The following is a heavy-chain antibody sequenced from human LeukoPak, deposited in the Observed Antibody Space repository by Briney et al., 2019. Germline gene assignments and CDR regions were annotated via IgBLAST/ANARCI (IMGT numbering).Heavy chain of an antibody. V-gene: IGHV4-59*01. J-gene: IGHJ4*02. CDR1: GGSISSYY. Sequence: SETLSLTCTVCGGSISSYYWSWIRQPPGKGLEWIGYIYYSGSTDYNPSLKSRVTISVDTSKNQFSLKLSSVTAADTAVYYCARGSWYYDSSGYPYWGQGTLVTVSS. D-gene: IGHD3-22*01. CDR2: IYYSGST. CDR3: ARGSWYYDSSGYPY.